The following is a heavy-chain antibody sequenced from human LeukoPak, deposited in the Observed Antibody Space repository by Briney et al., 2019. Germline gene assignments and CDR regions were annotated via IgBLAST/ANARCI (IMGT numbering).Heavy chain of an antibody. CDR1: DFTFSTYG. CDR3: AKDGGGGIAAAGG. V-gene: IGHV3-30*02. Sequence: GGSLRLSCAASDFTFSTYGMHWVRQAPGKGLEWVSFIRYDGNNKYYADPVKGRFTISRDNSKNTLYLQMNSLRAEDTAVYYCAKDGGGGIAAAGGWGQGTLVTVSS. CDR2: IRYDGNNK. J-gene: IGHJ4*02. D-gene: IGHD6-13*01.